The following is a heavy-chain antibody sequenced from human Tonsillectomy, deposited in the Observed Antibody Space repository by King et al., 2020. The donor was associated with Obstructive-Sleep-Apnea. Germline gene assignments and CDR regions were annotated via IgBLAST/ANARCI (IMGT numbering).Heavy chain of an antibody. D-gene: IGHD1-26*01. Sequence: AQLVQSGGGVVQPGGSLRLSCAASGFTFSNFAVNWVRQAPGKGLEWVALISYDGSNEYYADSVKGRFTFSRDNSKNTLYLQMRSLRPEDSAVYYCARGSKDFDVWGQGTLVTVSS. CDR1: GFTFSNFA. V-gene: IGHV3-30-3*01. CDR2: ISYDGSNE. CDR3: ARGSKDFDV. J-gene: IGHJ3*01.